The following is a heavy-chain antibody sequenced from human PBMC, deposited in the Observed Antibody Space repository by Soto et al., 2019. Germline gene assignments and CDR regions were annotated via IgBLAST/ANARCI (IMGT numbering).Heavy chain of an antibody. CDR1: GFSFTDAW. CDR3: TTEGRD. V-gene: IGHV3-15*01. Sequence: DVQLVESGGGLVKPGESLRLSCVASGFSFTDAWMSWVRQAPGKGLEWIGRIRNKIAGGTADYVAPVKGRFTISRDDSKNKVYLQMHSLKTEDTAVYYCTTEGRDWGQGTLVTVSS. J-gene: IGHJ4*02. CDR2: IRNKIAGGTA.